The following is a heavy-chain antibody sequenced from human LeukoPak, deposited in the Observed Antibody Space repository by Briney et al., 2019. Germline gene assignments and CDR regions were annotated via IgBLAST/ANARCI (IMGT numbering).Heavy chain of an antibody. J-gene: IGHJ5*02. D-gene: IGHD6-19*01. CDR1: GYTFTGYY. Sequence: APVKVSCKASGYTFTGYYMHWVRQAPGQGLEWMGWINPNSGGTNYAQKFQGRVTMTRDTSISTAYMELSRLRSDDTAVYYCAREEDSSGNWFDPWGQGTLVTVSS. V-gene: IGHV1-2*02. CDR2: INPNSGGT. CDR3: AREEDSSGNWFDP.